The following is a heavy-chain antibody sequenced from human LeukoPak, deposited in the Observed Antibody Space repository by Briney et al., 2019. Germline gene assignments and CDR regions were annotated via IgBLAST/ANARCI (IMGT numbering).Heavy chain of an antibody. J-gene: IGHJ4*02. D-gene: IGHD6-19*01. CDR3: AREKYSSGWYGDY. Sequence: PGGSLRLSCAASGFTFSSYAMHWVRQAPGQGLERVAVISYDGSNKYYADSVKGRFTISRDNSKNTLYLQMNSLRAEDTAVYYCAREKYSSGWYGDYWGQGTLVTVSS. V-gene: IGHV3-30*04. CDR1: GFTFSSYA. CDR2: ISYDGSNK.